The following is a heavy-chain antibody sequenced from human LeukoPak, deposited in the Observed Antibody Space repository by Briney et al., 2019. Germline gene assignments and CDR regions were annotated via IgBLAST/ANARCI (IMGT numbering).Heavy chain of an antibody. D-gene: IGHD5-12*01. J-gene: IGHJ4*02. CDR3: ARDGYSGNDGI. CDR2: IYHSGST. V-gene: IGHV4-59*01. CDR1: GDSISSYY. Sequence: SETLSLTCTVSGDSISSYYWSWIRQPPGKGLEWIGYIYHSGSTNHNPSLKSRVTISVDTSKNQFSLKLSSVTAADTAVYYCARDGYSGNDGIWGQGTLVTVSS.